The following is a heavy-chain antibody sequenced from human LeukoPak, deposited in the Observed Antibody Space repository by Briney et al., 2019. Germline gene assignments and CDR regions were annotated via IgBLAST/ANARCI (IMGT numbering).Heavy chain of an antibody. J-gene: IGHJ5*02. Sequence: PETLSLTCAVYGGSFSGYYWSWIRQPPGKGLEWIGEINHSGSTNYNPSLKSRVTISVDTSKNQFSLKLSSVTAADTAVYYCARGDVVVVPAARGLSTSVWFDPWGQGTLVTVSS. CDR2: INHSGST. CDR3: ARGDVVVVPAARGLSTSVWFDP. D-gene: IGHD2-2*01. CDR1: GGSFSGYY. V-gene: IGHV4-34*01.